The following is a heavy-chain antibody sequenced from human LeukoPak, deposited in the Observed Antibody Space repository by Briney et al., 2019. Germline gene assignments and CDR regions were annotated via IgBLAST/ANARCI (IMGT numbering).Heavy chain of an antibody. CDR2: ISSSSSYM. CDR3: ARGPAMAHFDY. D-gene: IGHD5-18*01. J-gene: IGHJ4*02. Sequence: GGSLRLSCAASGFTFTSYRMSWVRQAPGKGLEWVSSISSSSSYMYYADSVKGRFTISRDNAENSLYLQMNSLRAEDTAVYYCARGPAMAHFDYWGQGTLVTVSS. CDR1: GFTFTSYR. V-gene: IGHV3-21*01.